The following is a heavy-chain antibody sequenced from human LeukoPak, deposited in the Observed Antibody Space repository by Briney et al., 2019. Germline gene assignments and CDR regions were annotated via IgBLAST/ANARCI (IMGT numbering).Heavy chain of an antibody. V-gene: IGHV1-2*02. CDR3: ARRTPGLDYFDF. J-gene: IGHJ4*02. D-gene: IGHD3/OR15-3a*01. CDR1: GYTFTDYY. CDR2: INPNSGGT. Sequence: ASVRVSCKASGYTFTDYYIHWVRQAPGQGLEWMGWINPNSGGTNYAQKFKGRVTITADDSTTTVYMEVSSLRSEDTAVYYCARRTPGLDYFDFWGQGTLVTVSS.